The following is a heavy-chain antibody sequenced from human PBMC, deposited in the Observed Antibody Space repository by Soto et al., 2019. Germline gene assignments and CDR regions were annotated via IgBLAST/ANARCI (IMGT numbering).Heavy chain of an antibody. J-gene: IGHJ3*02. D-gene: IGHD3-3*01. CDR3: ARGFTMSGAVTGPSDAFDI. CDR2: IYSGGST. V-gene: IGHV3-66*01. Sequence: GGSLRLSCAASGFTVSSNYMSWVRQAPGKGLEWVSVIYSGGSTYYADSVKGRSTISRDNSKNTLYLQMNSLRAEDTAVYYCARGFTMSGAVTGPSDAFDIWGQGTMVTVSS. CDR1: GFTVSSNY.